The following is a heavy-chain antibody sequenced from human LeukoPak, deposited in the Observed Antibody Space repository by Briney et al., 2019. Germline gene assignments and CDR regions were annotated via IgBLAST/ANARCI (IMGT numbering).Heavy chain of an antibody. V-gene: IGHV3-21*01. D-gene: IGHD3-16*01. CDR3: ARTRGGGYSDF. CDR2: ISTGGDNK. CDR1: GFTFSRYA. J-gene: IGHJ4*02. Sequence: PGGSLRLSCAASGFTFSRYAMNWVRQAPGKGLEWVSYISTGGDNKFYADSLKGRFTISRDNPKNTLYLQMNSLRAEDTAVYYCARTRGGGYSDFWGQGALVTVSS.